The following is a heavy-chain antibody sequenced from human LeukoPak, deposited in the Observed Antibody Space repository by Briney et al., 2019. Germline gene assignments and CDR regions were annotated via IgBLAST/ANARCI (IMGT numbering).Heavy chain of an antibody. Sequence: GGSLRLSCAASGFTFSSYGMHWVRQAPGKGLEWVAFIRYDGSNKYYADSVKGRFTISRDNSKNTLYLQMNSLRAEDTAVYYCAKRYCSSTSCRHYFDYWGQGTLVTVSS. CDR2: IRYDGSNK. D-gene: IGHD2-2*01. V-gene: IGHV3-30*02. CDR1: GFTFSSYG. J-gene: IGHJ4*02. CDR3: AKRYCSSTSCRHYFDY.